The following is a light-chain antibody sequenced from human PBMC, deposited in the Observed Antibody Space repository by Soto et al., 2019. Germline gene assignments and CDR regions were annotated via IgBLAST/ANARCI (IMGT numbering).Light chain of an antibody. J-gene: IGKJ4*01. Sequence: IHLTESPSSLSASVGDSVTITCRASKAIGSSFAWYRQKPGKVPEVLIYGESTLQNGVPSRFSGSGSGTDLNLTISSLQPEDFATYYCQQLNSYPLTCGGGTKVDIK. CDR1: KAIGSS. CDR2: GES. CDR3: QQLNSYPLT. V-gene: IGKV1-9*01.